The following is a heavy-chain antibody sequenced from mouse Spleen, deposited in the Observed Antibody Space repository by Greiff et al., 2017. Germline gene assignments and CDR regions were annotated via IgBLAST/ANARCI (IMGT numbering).Heavy chain of an antibody. CDR2: ISSGGGNT. V-gene: IGHV5-9*04. CDR3: ARGGYDYWYFDV. D-gene: IGHD2-2*01. CDR1: GFTFSSYA. J-gene: IGHJ1*01. Sequence: EVKLVESGGGLVKLGGSLKLSCAASGFTFSSYAMSWVRQTPEKRLEWVATISSGGGNTYYPDSVKGRFTISRDNAKNTLYLQMSSLKSEDTAMYYCARGGYDYWYFDVWGAGTTVTVSS.